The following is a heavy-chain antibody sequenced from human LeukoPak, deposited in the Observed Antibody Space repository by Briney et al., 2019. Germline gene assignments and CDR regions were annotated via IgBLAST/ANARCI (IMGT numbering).Heavy chain of an antibody. CDR2: ISWNSGTI. J-gene: IGHJ4*02. CDR3: AKVVGFLSGYFDY. Sequence: GRSLRLSCAASGFNFDDYAMYWVRQAPGKGLEWVSGISWNSGTIGYAESVKGRFTISRDNAKNSLYLQMNSLRAEDTASYYCAKVVGFLSGYFDYWDQGTLVTVSS. V-gene: IGHV3-9*01. D-gene: IGHD3-3*01. CDR1: GFNFDDYA.